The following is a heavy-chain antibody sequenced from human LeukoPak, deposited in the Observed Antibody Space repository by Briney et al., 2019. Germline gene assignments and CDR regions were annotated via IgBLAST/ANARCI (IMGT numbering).Heavy chain of an antibody. Sequence: ASVKVSCKASGYTFTSYAMNWVRQAPGQRLEWMGWINAGNGNTKYSQKFQGRVTITRDTSASTAYMELSSLRSEGTAVYYCARESVAGNFAYWGQGTLVTVSS. CDR3: ARESVAGNFAY. D-gene: IGHD6-19*01. CDR1: GYTFTSYA. V-gene: IGHV1-3*01. CDR2: INAGNGNT. J-gene: IGHJ4*02.